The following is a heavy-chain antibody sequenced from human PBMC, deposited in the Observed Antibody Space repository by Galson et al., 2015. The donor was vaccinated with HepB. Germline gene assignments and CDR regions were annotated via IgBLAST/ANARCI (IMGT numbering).Heavy chain of an antibody. Sequence: SVKVSCKASGYTFTGYYMHWVRQAPGQGLEWMGWINPNSGGTNYAQKFQGRVTMTRDTSISTAYMELSRLRSDDTAVYYCARGPEGSSSTSCYKAGDYWGQGTLVTVSS. D-gene: IGHD2-2*02. V-gene: IGHV1-2*02. J-gene: IGHJ4*02. CDR2: INPNSGGT. CDR1: GYTFTGYY. CDR3: ARGPEGSSSTSCYKAGDY.